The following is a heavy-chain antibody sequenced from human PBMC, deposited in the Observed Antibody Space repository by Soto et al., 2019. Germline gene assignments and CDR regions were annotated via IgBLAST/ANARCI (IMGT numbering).Heavy chain of an antibody. V-gene: IGHV3-48*02. Sequence: EVQLVESGGGLVQPGGSLRLSCAASGFTFSSYSMNWVRQAPGKGLEWVSYISSSSSTIYYADSVKGRFTISRDNAKNSLYLQMNSLRDEDTAVYYCARTYYDFWSGPDRDYYGMDVWGQGTTVTVSS. CDR1: GFTFSSYS. CDR2: ISSSSSTI. CDR3: ARTYYDFWSGPDRDYYGMDV. D-gene: IGHD3-3*01. J-gene: IGHJ6*02.